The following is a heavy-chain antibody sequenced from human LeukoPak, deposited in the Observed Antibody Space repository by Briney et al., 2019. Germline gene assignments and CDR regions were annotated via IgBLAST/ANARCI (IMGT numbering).Heavy chain of an antibody. D-gene: IGHD3-22*01. CDR3: AKDPTYYDSSGYYYVVYYGMDV. J-gene: IGHJ6*02. Sequence: PGGSLRLSCAASGFTFSSYAMSWVRQAPGKGLEWVSAISGSGGSTYYADSVKGRFTISRDNSKNTLYLQMNSLRAEDTAVYYCAKDPTYYDSSGYYYVVYYGMDVWGQGTTVTVPS. CDR2: ISGSGGST. V-gene: IGHV3-23*01. CDR1: GFTFSSYA.